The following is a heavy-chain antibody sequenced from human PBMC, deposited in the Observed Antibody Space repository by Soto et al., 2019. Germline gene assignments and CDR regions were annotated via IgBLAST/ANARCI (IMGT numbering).Heavy chain of an antibody. CDR2: ISAYNGNT. CDR3: AIRTNRETDWE. CDR1: GYTFTSYG. V-gene: IGHV1-18*01. J-gene: IGHJ4*02. Sequence: QVQLVQSGAEVKKPGASVKVSCKTSGYTFTSYGISWVRQAPGQGLEWMGWISAYNGNTNYAQKLQGRVTMNPDTSTSTAYMELRSLRSDDTAVYYWAIRTNRETDWEWGQGTLVTVSS. D-gene: IGHD1-26*01.